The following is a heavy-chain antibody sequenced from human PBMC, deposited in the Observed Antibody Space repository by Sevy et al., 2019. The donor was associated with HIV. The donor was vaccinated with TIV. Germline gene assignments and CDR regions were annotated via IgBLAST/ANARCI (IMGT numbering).Heavy chain of an antibody. J-gene: IGHJ3*02. CDR2: INWNGGST. D-gene: IGHD2-2*01. CDR3: ARDLSIRAVVVAVAEGAFDI. CDR1: GFTFDDYG. V-gene: IGHV3-20*04. Sequence: GGSLRLSCAASGFTFDDYGMSWVRQAPGKGLEWVSGINWNGGSTGYADSVKGCFTISRDNAKNSLYLQMNSLRAEDKDLYYCARDLSIRAVVVAVAEGAFDIWGQGTMVTVSS.